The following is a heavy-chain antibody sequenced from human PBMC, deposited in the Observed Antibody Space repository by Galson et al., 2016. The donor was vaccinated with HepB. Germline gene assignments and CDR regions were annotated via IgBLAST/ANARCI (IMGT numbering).Heavy chain of an antibody. CDR3: AHTGPPRTDDDYRPWSFDL. CDR1: GFSLSTRGVG. D-gene: IGHD4-17*01. V-gene: IGHV2-5*02. Sequence: PALVKPTQTLTLTCTFSGFSLSTRGVGVGWIRQPPGKALEWFALVYWDDHKRYSPSLQSRHTITKDTSKNQVVLTMTNMDPVDTATYYCAHTGPPRTDDDYRPWSFDLWGRGTLVTVSS. J-gene: IGHJ2*01. CDR2: VYWDDHK.